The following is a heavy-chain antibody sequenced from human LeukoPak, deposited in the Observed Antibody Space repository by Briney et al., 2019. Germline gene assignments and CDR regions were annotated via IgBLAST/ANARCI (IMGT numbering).Heavy chain of an antibody. CDR2: IYPGDSDT. V-gene: IGHV5-51*01. CDR3: ARQAGYCGGDCAVDY. J-gene: IGHJ4*02. CDR1: GYSFTNYW. D-gene: IGHD2-21*02. Sequence: GESLKISCKGSGYSFTNYWIGWVRQMPGKGLEWMGIIYPGDSDTRYSPSFQGQVTISTDKSISTAYLQWSSLKASDSAMYYCARQAGYCGGDCAVDYWGQGTLVTVSS.